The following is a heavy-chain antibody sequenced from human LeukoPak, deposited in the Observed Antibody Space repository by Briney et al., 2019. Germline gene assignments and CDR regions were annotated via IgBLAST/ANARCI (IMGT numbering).Heavy chain of an antibody. Sequence: GRSLRLSCAASGFNFGDYGMHWVRQSPGKGLEWVSGISWNSGSIGYADSVKGRFTISRDNAKNSLYLQMNSLRVEDTALYYCAKDISFDSSGNDYWGQGTLVTVPS. D-gene: IGHD3-22*01. J-gene: IGHJ4*02. V-gene: IGHV3-9*01. CDR2: ISWNSGSI. CDR1: GFNFGDYG. CDR3: AKDISFDSSGNDY.